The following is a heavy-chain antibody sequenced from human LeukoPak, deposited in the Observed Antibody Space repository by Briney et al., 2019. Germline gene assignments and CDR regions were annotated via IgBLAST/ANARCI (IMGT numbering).Heavy chain of an antibody. CDR3: VKEAYRYGYFDY. V-gene: IGHV3-30*18. D-gene: IGHD5-18*01. Sequence: AGGSLRLSCAASGFTFSSYGMHWVRQAPGKGLEWVAVISYDGSNNYYTDSVKGRFTISRDNSKNTLYLQMNSLRAEDTAVYYCVKEAYRYGYFDYWGQGTLVTVSS. CDR1: GFTFSSYG. CDR2: ISYDGSNN. J-gene: IGHJ4*02.